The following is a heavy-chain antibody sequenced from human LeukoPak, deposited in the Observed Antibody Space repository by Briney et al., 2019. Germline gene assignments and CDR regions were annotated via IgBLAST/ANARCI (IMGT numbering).Heavy chain of an antibody. CDR2: IRYDGSNK. CDR1: GFTFSSYG. CDR3: ALGRRYSSSPSSDY. Sequence: PGGSLRLSCAASGFTFSSYGMHWVRQAPGKGLEWVAFIRYDGSNKYYADSVKGRFTISRDNSKNTLYLQMNSLRAEDTAVYYCALGRRYSSSPSSDYWGQGTLVTVSS. D-gene: IGHD6-13*01. J-gene: IGHJ4*02. V-gene: IGHV3-30*02.